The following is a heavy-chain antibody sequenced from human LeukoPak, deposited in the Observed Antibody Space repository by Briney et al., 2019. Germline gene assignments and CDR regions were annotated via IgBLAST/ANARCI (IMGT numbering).Heavy chain of an antibody. CDR3: ARTYLGSSTSFDY. CDR1: GGSFSGYY. CDR2: INHSGST. Sequence: SETLSLTCAVYGGSFSGYYWSWIRQPPGKGLEWIGEINHSGSTNCNPSLKSRVTISVDTSKNQFSLKLSSVTAADTAVYYCARTYLGSSTSFDYWGQGTLVTVSS. J-gene: IGHJ4*02. V-gene: IGHV4-34*01. D-gene: IGHD2-2*01.